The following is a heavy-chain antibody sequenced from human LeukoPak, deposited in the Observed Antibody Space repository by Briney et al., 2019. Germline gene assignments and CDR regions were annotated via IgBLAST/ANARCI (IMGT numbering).Heavy chain of an antibody. Sequence: PAQTLSLTCTVSGGSIRSGGYYRSWIRQHPAKGLEWIGYIYYSGSTYYNPSLKSRVTISVDTSKNQFSVKLSSVTAADTAVYYCARIVVDTAMAQLGMDVWGQGTTVTVSS. V-gene: IGHV4-31*03. CDR3: ARIVVDTAMAQLGMDV. J-gene: IGHJ6*02. CDR2: IYYSGST. D-gene: IGHD5-18*01. CDR1: GGSIRSGGYY.